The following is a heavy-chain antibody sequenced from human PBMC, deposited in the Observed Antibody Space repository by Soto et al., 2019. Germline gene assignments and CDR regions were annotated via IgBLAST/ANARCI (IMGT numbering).Heavy chain of an antibody. CDR3: ASPGDVVVLFARDAFDI. Sequence: QGQLVQSGAEVKKPGSSVKVSCKAYGGTFSRFAISWVRQAPGQGPEWMGGIIPMFRAPTYTQNFEARLTMSAAESWSTAYMELSSLRSEDTAMYYCASPGDVVVLFARDAFDIWGQGTMVNVSS. CDR2: IIPMFRAP. J-gene: IGHJ3*02. D-gene: IGHD2-21*01. V-gene: IGHV1-69*01. CDR1: GGTFSRFA.